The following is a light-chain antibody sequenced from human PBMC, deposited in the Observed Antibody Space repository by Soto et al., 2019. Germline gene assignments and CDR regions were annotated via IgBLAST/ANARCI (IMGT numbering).Light chain of an antibody. CDR3: CSYAGRYTSV. J-gene: IGLJ3*02. Sequence: QSALTQPRSVSGSPGQSVTISCTGTSSDVGAYNYVSWYQQHPGKAPKLMIYEVSKRPSGVPDRFSGSKSGNTASLTISGLQAEDEADYYCCSYAGRYTSVFGGGTKLTVL. CDR2: EVS. V-gene: IGLV2-11*01. CDR1: SSDVGAYNY.